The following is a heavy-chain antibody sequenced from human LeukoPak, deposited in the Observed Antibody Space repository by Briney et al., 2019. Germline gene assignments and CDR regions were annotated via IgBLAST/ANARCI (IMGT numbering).Heavy chain of an antibody. V-gene: IGHV4-59*12. CDR2: IYYSGST. J-gene: IGHJ5*02. D-gene: IGHD3-3*01. Sequence: SETLSLTCTVSGGSISSYYWSWIRQPPGKGLEWIGYIYYSGSTNYNPSLKSRVTISVDTSKNQFSLKLSSVTAADTAVYYCARFSRFTGYNWFDPWGQGTLVTVSS. CDR1: GGSISSYY. CDR3: ARFSRFTGYNWFDP.